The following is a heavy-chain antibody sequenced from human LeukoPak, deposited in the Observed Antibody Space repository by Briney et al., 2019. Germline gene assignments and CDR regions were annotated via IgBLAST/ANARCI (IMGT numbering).Heavy chain of an antibody. CDR2: IKQDGSEK. V-gene: IGHV3-7*01. CDR3: ARVRVRWSYAFDI. Sequence: GGSLRLSCAASGFTFSSYAMSWVRQAPGKGREWVANIKQDGSEKDYVDSVKGRLTISRDNAKNSLYLQMNSRRAEDTAVYYCARVRVRWSYAFDIWGQGTMVTVSS. CDR1: GFTFSSYA. J-gene: IGHJ3*02. D-gene: IGHD4-23*01.